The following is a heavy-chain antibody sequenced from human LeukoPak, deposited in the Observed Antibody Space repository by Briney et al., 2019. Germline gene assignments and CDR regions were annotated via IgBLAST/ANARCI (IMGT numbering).Heavy chain of an antibody. V-gene: IGHV3-74*01. Sequence: GGSLRLSCAASGFTFSSYWMHWVRQAPGKGLVWVSRINSDGSSTSYADSVKGRFTISRDNAKNTLYLQMNSLRAEDTAVYYCARLGDYYDSSGYYYGLYFDYWGQGTLVTVSS. CDR3: ARLGDYYDSSGYYYGLYFDY. CDR1: GFTFSSYW. J-gene: IGHJ4*02. CDR2: INSDGSST. D-gene: IGHD3-22*01.